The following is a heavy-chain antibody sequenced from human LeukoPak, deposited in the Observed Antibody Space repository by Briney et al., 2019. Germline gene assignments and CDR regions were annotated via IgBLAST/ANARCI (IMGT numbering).Heavy chain of an antibody. CDR3: ARDSDYYFDY. Sequence: SETLSLTCAVYGGSFSGYYWSWIRQPPGKGLEWIGEINHSGSTNYNPSLKSRVTISVDTSKNQFSLKLSSVTAADTAVYYCARDSDYYFDYWGQGTLVTVSS. V-gene: IGHV4-34*01. CDR2: INHSGST. J-gene: IGHJ4*02. CDR1: GGSFSGYY. D-gene: IGHD2-21*01.